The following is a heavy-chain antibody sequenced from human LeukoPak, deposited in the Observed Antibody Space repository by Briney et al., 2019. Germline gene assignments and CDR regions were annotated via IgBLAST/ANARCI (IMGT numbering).Heavy chain of an antibody. V-gene: IGHV1-24*01. CDR3: ATLIYDSSGYWFDY. CDR2: FDPEDGET. Sequence: ASVKVSCKVSGYTLTELSMHWVRQAPGKGLEWMGGFDPEDGETIYAQKFQGRVTMTEDTSTDTAHMELSSLRSEDTAVYYCATLIYDSSGYWFDYWGQGTLVTVSS. D-gene: IGHD3-22*01. CDR1: GYTLTELS. J-gene: IGHJ4*02.